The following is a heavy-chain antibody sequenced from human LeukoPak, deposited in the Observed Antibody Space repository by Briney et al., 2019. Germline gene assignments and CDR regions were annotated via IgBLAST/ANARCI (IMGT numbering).Heavy chain of an antibody. Sequence: GGSLRLSCAASEFTFTNFWMSWVRQAPGKGLEWVANTNRDGSEKYYVDSVKGRVTISRDNAMNFLYLQLNSLRVDDTAVYYCARDSASCRGCAFDIWGQGAVVTVSS. CDR2: TNRDGSEK. CDR3: ARDSASCRGCAFDI. V-gene: IGHV3-7*01. D-gene: IGHD2-2*01. J-gene: IGHJ3*02. CDR1: EFTFTNFW.